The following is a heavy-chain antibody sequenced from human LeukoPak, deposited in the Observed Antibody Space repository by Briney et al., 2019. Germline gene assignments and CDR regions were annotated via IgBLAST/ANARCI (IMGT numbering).Heavy chain of an antibody. V-gene: IGHV3-30*02. D-gene: IGHD1-26*01. CDR1: GFTFSSYG. CDR2: IRYDGSNK. Sequence: GGSLRLSCAASGFTFSSYGMHWVRQAPGKGLEWVAFIRYDGSNKYYADSVKGRFTISRDNSKNTLYLQMNSLRAEDTAVYYCAKDRGYSGSYNEFNPFDYWGQGTLVTVSS. J-gene: IGHJ4*02. CDR3: AKDRGYSGSYNEFNPFDY.